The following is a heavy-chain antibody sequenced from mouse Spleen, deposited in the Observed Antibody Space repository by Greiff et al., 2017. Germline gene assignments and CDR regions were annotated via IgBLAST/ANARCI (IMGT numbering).Heavy chain of an antibody. J-gene: IGHJ1*01. CDR2: IYPGDGDT. CDR3: ARGRPNWYFDV. Sequence: QVRLQQSGPELVKPGASVKISCKASGYAFSSSWMNWVKQRPGKGLEWIGRIYPGDGDTNYNGKFKGKATLTADKSSSTAYMQLSSLTSEDSAVYFCARGRPNWYFDVWGAGTRVTVSS. D-gene: IGHD5-1*01. V-gene: IGHV1-82*01. CDR1: GYAFSSSW.